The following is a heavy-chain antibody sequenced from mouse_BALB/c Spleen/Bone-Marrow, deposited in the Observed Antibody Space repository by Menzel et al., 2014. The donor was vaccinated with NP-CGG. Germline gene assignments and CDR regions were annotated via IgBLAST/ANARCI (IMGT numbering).Heavy chain of an antibody. CDR1: GYTFTSYY. J-gene: IGHJ3*01. Sequence: VKLGESGAELVKPGASVKLSCKASGYTFTSYYMYWVKQRPGQGLEWIGEINPSSGGTNFNVKVKSKATLTVDKSSSTAYMQLSSLTSEDSAVYYCTRSGPGFAYWGQGTLVTVSA. CDR2: INPSSGGT. V-gene: IGHV1S81*02. CDR3: TRSGPGFAY.